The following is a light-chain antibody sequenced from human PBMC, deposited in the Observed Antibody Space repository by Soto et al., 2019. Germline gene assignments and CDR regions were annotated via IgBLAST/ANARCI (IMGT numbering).Light chain of an antibody. V-gene: IGLV2-14*01. Sequence: QSALTQPAPVSGSPGQSIAISCTGTSSDVGGYNYVSWYQQHPGKAPKLILCDVSNRPSGVSDRFSGSKSGNTASLTISGLQTEDEADYYCSSYTTSSTYVFGPGTKVPVL. CDR1: SSDVGGYNY. CDR2: DVS. J-gene: IGLJ1*01. CDR3: SSYTTSSTYV.